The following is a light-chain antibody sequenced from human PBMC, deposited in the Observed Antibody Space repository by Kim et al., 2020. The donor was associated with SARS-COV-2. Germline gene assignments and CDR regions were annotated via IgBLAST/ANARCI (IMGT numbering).Light chain of an antibody. CDR1: SSDVGGYNY. CDR3: CSYAGSYTFLV. Sequence: QSALTQPRSVSGSPGQSFTISCTGTSSDVGGYNYVSWYQQHPGKAPKLMIYDVSKRPSGVPYRFSGSKSGITASLTISGLQAEDEADYYCCSYAGSYTFLVFGGGTKLTVL. J-gene: IGLJ2*01. CDR2: DVS. V-gene: IGLV2-11*01.